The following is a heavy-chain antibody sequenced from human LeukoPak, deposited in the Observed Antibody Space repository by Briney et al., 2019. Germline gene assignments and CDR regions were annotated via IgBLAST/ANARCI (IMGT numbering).Heavy chain of an antibody. CDR3: ARGFTGTFIYYFDY. CDR1: GYTFTSYA. V-gene: IGHV1-18*01. J-gene: IGHJ4*02. CDR2: ISAYNGNT. Sequence: ASVKVSCKASGYTFTSYAVNWVRQAPGQGLEWMGWISAYNGNTNYAQKLQGRVTMTTDTSTSTAYMELRSLRSDDTAVYYCARGFTGTFIYYFDYWGQGTLVTVSS. D-gene: IGHD4-17*01.